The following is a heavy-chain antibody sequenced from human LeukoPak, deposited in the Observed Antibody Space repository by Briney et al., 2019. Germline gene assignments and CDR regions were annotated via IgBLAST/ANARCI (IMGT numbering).Heavy chain of an antibody. CDR3: ARDQTQAGPTTVDY. D-gene: IGHD1-14*01. CDR1: GFTFSNSW. Sequence: PGGSLRLSRVASGFTFSNSWMHWVRQAPGKGLLWVSRISADGTNTKYADSVKGRFTISRDNAKNTLYLQMNTLRAEDTAVYYCARDQTQAGPTTVDYWGQGTLVTVSS. CDR2: ISADGTNT. V-gene: IGHV3-74*03. J-gene: IGHJ4*02.